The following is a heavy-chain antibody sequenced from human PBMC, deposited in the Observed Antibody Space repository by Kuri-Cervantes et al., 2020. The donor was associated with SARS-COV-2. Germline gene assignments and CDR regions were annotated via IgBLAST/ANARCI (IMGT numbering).Heavy chain of an antibody. Sequence: GESLKISCTASGFIFSDYYMTWIRQAPGKGLEWVSNIGPSGTTKYYADSVKGRFTISRDNSKNTLYLQMNSLRAEDTAVYYCARENLEWFDAFDIWGQGTMVTVSS. CDR3: ARENLEWFDAFDI. V-gene: IGHV3-11*04. J-gene: IGHJ3*02. D-gene: IGHD3-3*01. CDR1: GFIFSDYY. CDR2: IGPSGTTK.